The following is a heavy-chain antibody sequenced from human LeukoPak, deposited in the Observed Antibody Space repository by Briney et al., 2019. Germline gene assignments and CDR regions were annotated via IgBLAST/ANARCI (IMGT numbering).Heavy chain of an antibody. J-gene: IGHJ4*02. Sequence: PGGSLRLSCAASGFTFSSYAMSWVRQAPGKGLEWVSAISGSGGSTYYADSVKGRFTISRDNSKNTLYLQMNSLRAEDTAVYYCARDSPAGNPYYDFWSGPNYTFDYWGQGTLVTVSS. CDR2: ISGSGGST. D-gene: IGHD3-3*01. V-gene: IGHV3-23*01. CDR3: ARDSPAGNPYYDFWSGPNYTFDY. CDR1: GFTFSSYA.